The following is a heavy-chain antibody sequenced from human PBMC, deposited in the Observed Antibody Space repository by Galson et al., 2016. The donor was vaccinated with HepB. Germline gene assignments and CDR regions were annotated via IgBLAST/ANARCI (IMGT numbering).Heavy chain of an antibody. D-gene: IGHD3-10*01. V-gene: IGHV1-69*08. CDR2: IIPILDSV. CDR1: GGTLSSYT. Sequence: SVKVSCKASGGTLSSYTISWVRQAPGQGLEWMGRIIPILDSVKYAENFQGRVTITADKPTDTAYMELSSLRSDDTAVYYCARDGGTMVRGGGTTFDPWGQGTLVTVSS. J-gene: IGHJ5*02. CDR3: ARDGGTMVRGGGTTFDP.